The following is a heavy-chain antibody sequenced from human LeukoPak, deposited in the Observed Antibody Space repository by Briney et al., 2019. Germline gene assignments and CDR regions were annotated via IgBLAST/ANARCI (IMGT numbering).Heavy chain of an antibody. V-gene: IGHV3-33*01. CDR3: ASATTSDAFDI. D-gene: IGHD1-14*01. CDR2: IWYDGSNK. J-gene: IGHJ3*02. CDR1: GFTFSSYG. Sequence: PGGSLRLSCAASGFTFSSYGMHWVRQAPGKGLEWVAVIWYDGSNKYYADSVKGRFTISRDNSKNTLYLQMNSLRAEDTAVYYCASATTSDAFDIWGQGTMVTVSS.